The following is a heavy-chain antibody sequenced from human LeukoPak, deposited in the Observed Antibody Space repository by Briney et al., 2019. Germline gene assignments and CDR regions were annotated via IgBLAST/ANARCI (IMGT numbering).Heavy chain of an antibody. CDR3: ARGLGVETPMILGY. D-gene: IGHD3-10*01. CDR2: IQYDGGNE. CDR1: GLNFGTYD. V-gene: IGHV3-30*02. Sequence: GGSLSLSCVASGLNFGTYDSHWVRQAPGKGLEWVAFIQYDGGNEYHADSVKGRFTISRDNSKNMMYLQMDSLRAEDTAVYYCARGLGVETPMILGYWGQGTLVIVSS. J-gene: IGHJ4*02.